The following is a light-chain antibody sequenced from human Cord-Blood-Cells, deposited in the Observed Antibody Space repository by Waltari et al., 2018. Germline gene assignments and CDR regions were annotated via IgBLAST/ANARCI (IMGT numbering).Light chain of an antibody. CDR3: QQYYSTPFT. CDR2: WPS. V-gene: IGKV4-1*01. CDR1: QSVLYSSNNNNY. Sequence: DIVMTQSPDSLAVSLGERATINCKSSQSVLYSSNNNNYFAWYQQKPVQPPKLLIYWPSTRESGVPDRCSGSGSGTDFTLTISSLQAEDVAVYYCQQYYSTPFTFGQGTRLEIK. J-gene: IGKJ5*01.